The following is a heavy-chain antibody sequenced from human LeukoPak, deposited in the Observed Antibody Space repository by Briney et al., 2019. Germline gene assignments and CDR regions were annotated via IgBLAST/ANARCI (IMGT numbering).Heavy chain of an antibody. Sequence: ASVKVSCKASGYTFTSYYMHWVRQAPRQGLEGMGVINPSGGSTSYAQKFQGRVTMTRDTSTSTVYMELSSLRSEDTAVYYCARYVGKTGQYCSSTSCENWFDPWGQGTLVTVSS. CDR3: ARYVGKTGQYCSSTSCENWFDP. J-gene: IGHJ5*02. CDR2: INPSGGST. V-gene: IGHV1-46*03. D-gene: IGHD2-2*01. CDR1: GYTFTSYY.